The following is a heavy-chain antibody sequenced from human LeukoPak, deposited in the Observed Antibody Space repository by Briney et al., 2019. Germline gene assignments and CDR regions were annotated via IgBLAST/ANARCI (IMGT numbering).Heavy chain of an antibody. J-gene: IGHJ4*02. D-gene: IGHD2-21*01. V-gene: IGHV4-34*01. CDR2: INHRGST. CDR3: ARGDITTGGAPFDH. Sequence: SETLSLTCAVYGESFSGYYWSWIRQPPGKGLEWIGEINHRGSTNYNPSLKSRVTISVDTSKDQFSLKLNSVTAADTAIYYCARGDITTGGAPFDHWGQGTLVTVSS. CDR1: GESFSGYY.